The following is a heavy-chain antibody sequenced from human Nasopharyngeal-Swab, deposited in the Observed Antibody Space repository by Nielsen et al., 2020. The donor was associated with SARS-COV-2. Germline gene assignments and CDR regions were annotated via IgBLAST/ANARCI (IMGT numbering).Heavy chain of an antibody. D-gene: IGHD3-10*01. CDR1: GFTFADYT. Sequence: GESLKISCAASGFTFADYTMHWVGHARGKGLEWVSLISWDGGSTYYADSVKGRFTISRDNSKNSLYLQMNSLRTEDTALYYCAGMGYGSGSSTTKYYFDYWGQGTLVTVSS. J-gene: IGHJ4*02. CDR2: ISWDGGST. CDR3: AGMGYGSGSSTTKYYFDY. V-gene: IGHV3-43*01.